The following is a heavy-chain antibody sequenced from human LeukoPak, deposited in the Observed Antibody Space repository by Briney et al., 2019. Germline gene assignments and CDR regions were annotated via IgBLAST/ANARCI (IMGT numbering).Heavy chain of an antibody. J-gene: IGHJ4*02. CDR2: ISSSGSTI. D-gene: IGHD6-13*01. V-gene: IGHV3-48*04. Sequence: GGSLRLSCAASGFTFSNYAMSWVRQAPGKGLEWVSYISSSGSTIYYADSVKGRFTISRDNAKNSLYLQMNSLRAEDTAVYYCARQAAAGPLTNWGQGTLVTVSS. CDR1: GFTFSNYA. CDR3: ARQAAAGPLTN.